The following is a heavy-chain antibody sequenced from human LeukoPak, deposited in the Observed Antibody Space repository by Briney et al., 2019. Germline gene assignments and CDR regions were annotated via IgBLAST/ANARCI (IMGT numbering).Heavy chain of an antibody. CDR3: ARGRQDVTMIVVVMTAVSYYLNV. CDR1: GDSISSSGYY. Sequence: PSETLSLTCSVSGDSISSSGYYWDWIRQPPGKGLEWIGSIHHSGNTSYNPSLKSRVTISADMSKNQFSLKVNSVTAADTAVYYCARGRQDVTMIVVVMTAVSYYLNVWGKGTTVTVS. D-gene: IGHD3-22*01. CDR2: IHHSGNT. J-gene: IGHJ6*03. V-gene: IGHV4-39*07.